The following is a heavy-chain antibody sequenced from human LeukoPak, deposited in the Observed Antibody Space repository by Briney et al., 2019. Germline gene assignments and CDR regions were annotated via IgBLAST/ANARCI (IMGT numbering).Heavy chain of an antibody. CDR3: ARGDTWIQLWSPFDY. CDR1: GFTFSSYA. V-gene: IGHV3-30*04. J-gene: IGHJ4*02. Sequence: PGRSLRLSCAASGFTFSSYAMHWVRQAPGKGLEWVAVISYDGSNKYYADSVKGRFTISRDNSKNTLYLQMNSLRAEDTAVYYCARGDTWIQLWSPFDYWGQGTLVTVSS. D-gene: IGHD5-18*01. CDR2: ISYDGSNK.